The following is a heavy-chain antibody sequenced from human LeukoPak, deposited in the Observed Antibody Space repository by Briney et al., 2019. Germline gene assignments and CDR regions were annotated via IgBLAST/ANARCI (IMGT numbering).Heavy chain of an antibody. J-gene: IGHJ4*02. V-gene: IGHV3-23*01. D-gene: IGHD6-6*01. Sequence: GGSLRLSCAASGFTFSSYAMSWVRQAPGMGLEWVSAISGSGDFTYYADSVKGRFTISRDNPKNTVYLQMNSLRAEDTAVYYCAKEGQLAPSYFDYWGQGTLVTVSS. CDR1: GFTFSSYA. CDR2: ISGSGDFT. CDR3: AKEGQLAPSYFDY.